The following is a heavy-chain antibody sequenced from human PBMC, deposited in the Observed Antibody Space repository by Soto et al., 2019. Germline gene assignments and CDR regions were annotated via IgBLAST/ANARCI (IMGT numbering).Heavy chain of an antibody. Sequence: ASVKVSCKASGGTFSSYTISWVRQAPGQGLEWMGRIIPILGIANYAQKFQGRVTITADKSTSTAYMELSSLRSEDTAVYYCARPAYSSSQTFDYWGQGTLVTVSS. CDR3: ARPAYSSSQTFDY. CDR2: IIPILGIA. CDR1: GGTFSSYT. D-gene: IGHD6-13*01. V-gene: IGHV1-69*02. J-gene: IGHJ4*02.